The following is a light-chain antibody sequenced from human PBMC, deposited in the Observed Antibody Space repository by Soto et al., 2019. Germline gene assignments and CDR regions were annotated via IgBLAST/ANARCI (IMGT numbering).Light chain of an antibody. CDR1: QSISSW. CDR2: DAS. V-gene: IGKV1-5*01. J-gene: IGKJ1*01. Sequence: DIQMTQSPSTLSASVGDRVTITCRASQSISSWLAWYQQKPGKAPRLLIYDASSLESGVPSRFSGSGSGTEYTLTISSLQPDDFATYYCQHYNSCSEAFGQGTKVDI. CDR3: QHYNSCSEA.